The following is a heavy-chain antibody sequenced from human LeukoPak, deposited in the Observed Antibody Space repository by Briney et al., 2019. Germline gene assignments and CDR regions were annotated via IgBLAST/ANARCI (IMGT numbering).Heavy chain of an antibody. CDR2: IRSKAYGGTT. Sequence: GGSLRLSCAASGFTFSSYGMHWVRQAPGKGLEWVGFIRSKAYGGTTEYAASVKGRFTISRDDSKSIAYLQMNSLKTEDTAVYYCTREADIVVVPAAMTAFDIWGQGTMVTVSS. V-gene: IGHV3-49*04. D-gene: IGHD2-2*01. J-gene: IGHJ3*02. CDR1: GFTFSSYG. CDR3: TREADIVVVPAAMTAFDI.